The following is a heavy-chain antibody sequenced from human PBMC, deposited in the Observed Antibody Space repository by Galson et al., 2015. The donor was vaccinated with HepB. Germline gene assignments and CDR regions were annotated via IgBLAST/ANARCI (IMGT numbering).Heavy chain of an antibody. D-gene: IGHD3-3*01. Sequence: QSGAEVKKPGESLKTSCKASGYSFTGYYMQWVRQAPGQGLEWMGRINLNSGGTDYAQKFQGRVTMTRDTSISTAYMELTRLRSDDTAVYYCTRTRFLRPPYFDYWGQGTLVTVSS. J-gene: IGHJ4*02. CDR2: INLNSGGT. CDR3: TRTRFLRPPYFDY. V-gene: IGHV1-2*06. CDR1: GYSFTGYY.